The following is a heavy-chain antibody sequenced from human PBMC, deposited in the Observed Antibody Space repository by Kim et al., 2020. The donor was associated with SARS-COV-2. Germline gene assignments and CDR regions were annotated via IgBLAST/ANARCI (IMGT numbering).Heavy chain of an antibody. V-gene: IGHV3-43*01. D-gene: IGHD3-10*01. J-gene: IGHJ6*02. CDR3: AKDILIREGPYGMDV. Sequence: AYSVKGRFTISRDNSKNSLYLQMNSLRTEDTALYYCAKDILIREGPYGMDVWGQGTTVTVSS.